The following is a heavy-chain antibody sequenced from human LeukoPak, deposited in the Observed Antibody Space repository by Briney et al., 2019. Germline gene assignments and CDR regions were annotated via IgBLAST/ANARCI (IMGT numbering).Heavy chain of an antibody. CDR2: INLNSGGT. V-gene: IGHV1-2*02. J-gene: IGHJ4*02. D-gene: IGHD6-13*01. CDR1: GYSFIGYY. CDR3: ARDSAAAGGLSFDY. Sequence: ASVKVSCKASGYSFIGYYMHWVRQAPGQGLEWMGWINLNSGGTEYAQKFQGRVTMTRDTSISTVYMELSRLRSDDTAVYYCARDSAAAGGLSFDYWGQGTLATVSS.